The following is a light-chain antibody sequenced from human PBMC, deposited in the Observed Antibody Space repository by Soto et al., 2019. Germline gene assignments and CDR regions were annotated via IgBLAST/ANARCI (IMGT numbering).Light chain of an antibody. CDR3: VMYLGSGISV. Sequence: QTVVTQEPSFSVSPGGTVTLTCGLNSGSVSTSLYASWFQQIPGQAPRTLIYSTNARSSGVPDRFSGSILGNRAALTITGAQADDEADYYCVMYLGSGISVFGSGTKLTVL. CDR1: SGSVSTSLY. CDR2: STN. V-gene: IGLV8-61*01. J-gene: IGLJ1*01.